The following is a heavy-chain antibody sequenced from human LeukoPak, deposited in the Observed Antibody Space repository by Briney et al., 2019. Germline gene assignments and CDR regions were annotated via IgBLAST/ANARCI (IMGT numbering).Heavy chain of an antibody. CDR1: GYTFTKYG. CDR3: ARLAVAGLGGYYMDV. J-gene: IGHJ6*03. D-gene: IGHD6-19*01. V-gene: IGHV1-18*01. Sequence: ASVKVSCKASGYTFTKYGISWVRQAPGQGLEWMGWISAYNGNTKYTQKVQGRVTMTTDTSTSTAYMELRSLRSDDTAVYYCARLAVAGLGGYYMDVWGKGTTVTVSS. CDR2: ISAYNGNT.